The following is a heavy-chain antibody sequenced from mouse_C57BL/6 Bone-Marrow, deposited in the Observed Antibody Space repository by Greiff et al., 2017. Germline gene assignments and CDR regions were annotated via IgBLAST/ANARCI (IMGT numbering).Heavy chain of an antibody. CDR2: ISSGGSYT. V-gene: IGHV5-6*01. J-gene: IGHJ2*01. CDR1: GFTFSSYG. D-gene: IGHD2-2*01. CDR3: ARQRGCYGYDGGYYFDY. Sequence: DVQLVESGGDLVKPGGSLKLSCAASGFTFSSYGMSWVRQTPDKRLEWVATISSGGSYTYYPDSVKGRFTISRDNAKNTLYLQMSSLKSEDTAMYYRARQRGCYGYDGGYYFDYWGQDTTLTVSS.